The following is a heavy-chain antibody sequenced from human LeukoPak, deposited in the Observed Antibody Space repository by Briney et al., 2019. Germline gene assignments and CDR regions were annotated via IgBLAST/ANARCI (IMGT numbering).Heavy chain of an antibody. D-gene: IGHD6-13*01. Sequence: GGSLRLSCAASRFTFSTYSLNWLRQAPGKGLKGVSYISSSSSNIYYADSVKGRFTISRDNAKNSLYLQMSGVRADDTGVYDCAREYGSSVGRAFDIWGQGTMVTVSS. J-gene: IGHJ3*02. CDR2: ISSSSSNI. CDR1: RFTFSTYS. V-gene: IGHV3-48*01. CDR3: AREYGSSVGRAFDI.